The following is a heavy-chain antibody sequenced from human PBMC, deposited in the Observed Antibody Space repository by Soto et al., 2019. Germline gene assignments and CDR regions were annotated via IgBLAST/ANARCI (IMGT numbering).Heavy chain of an antibody. V-gene: IGHV4-30-2*01. Sequence: QVQLQESGSRLVRPSQTLSLTCSVSRGSVSSGGYSWSWIRQAPGTGLEWIGFISPSGSPAYNPSLKSRVSISVDTSNNQISLELSSVTAADTAVYYCTRGVLAWGPGSLVTVSS. CDR2: ISPSGSP. J-gene: IGHJ5*02. CDR1: RGSVSSGGYS. CDR3: TRGVLA. D-gene: IGHD2-8*01.